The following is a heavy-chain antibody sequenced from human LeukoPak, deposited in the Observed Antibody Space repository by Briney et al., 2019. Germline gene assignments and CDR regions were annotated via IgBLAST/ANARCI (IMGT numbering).Heavy chain of an antibody. CDR1: GFTFSSSA. CDR2: ISASGGST. D-gene: IGHD5-12*01. Sequence: GGSLRLSCAASGFTFSSSAMSWVRQVPGKGLEWVSGISASGGSTSYADSVRGRLTISRDNSKNTLYLQLNSLRPEDTAVYYCARDQLAYSGYDTLFDYWGQGTLVTVSS. V-gene: IGHV3-23*01. CDR3: ARDQLAYSGYDTLFDY. J-gene: IGHJ4*02.